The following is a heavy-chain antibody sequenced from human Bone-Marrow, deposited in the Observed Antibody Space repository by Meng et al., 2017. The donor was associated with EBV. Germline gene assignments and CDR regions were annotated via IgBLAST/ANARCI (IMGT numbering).Heavy chain of an antibody. Sequence: QVQTVEAGAEVKKPGSSVKVSCKASGGTLNNYAISWVRQAPGQGLEWMGGIIPIFVTPNYARKFQGRVTITADKSTSTSYMELSSLRSDDTAVYYCARVKGLGATLGYYFNFWGQGTLVTVSS. CDR3: ARVKGLGATLGYYFNF. J-gene: IGHJ4*02. D-gene: IGHD1-26*01. CDR1: GGTLNNYA. CDR2: IIPIFVTP. V-gene: IGHV1-69*06.